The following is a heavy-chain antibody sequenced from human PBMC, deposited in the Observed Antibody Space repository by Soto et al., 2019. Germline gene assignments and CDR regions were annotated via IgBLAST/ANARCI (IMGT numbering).Heavy chain of an antibody. CDR3: TPGGVPEAATGYYYYAMDV. Sequence: EVQLVESGGGLVEPGGSLRLSCAASGFTFTNAWMNWVRQAPGRALEWVGRITSKAAGGTTDYAAPVKGRFSISRDDSQTTLYRQMNSLKAEDTAVYYCTPGGVPEAATGYYYYAMDVWGQGTTVHVS. V-gene: IGHV3-15*07. D-gene: IGHD2-15*01. CDR2: ITSKAAGGTT. J-gene: IGHJ6*02. CDR1: GFTFTNAW.